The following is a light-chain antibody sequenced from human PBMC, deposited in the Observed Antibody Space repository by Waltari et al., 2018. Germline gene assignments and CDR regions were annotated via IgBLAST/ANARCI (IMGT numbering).Light chain of an antibody. Sequence: QSALTQPASVSGSLGQSITISCTGTSSDIGFYNYVSWYQQHPGKAHKLIIYDVLKWPSGVYSRCSGSKSGNTASLTIAGLQAEDEADYYCNSYTGYYTWVVGGGTKLTVL. CDR1: SSDIGFYNY. CDR3: NSYTGYYTWV. J-gene: IGLJ3*02. V-gene: IGLV2-14*01. CDR2: DVL.